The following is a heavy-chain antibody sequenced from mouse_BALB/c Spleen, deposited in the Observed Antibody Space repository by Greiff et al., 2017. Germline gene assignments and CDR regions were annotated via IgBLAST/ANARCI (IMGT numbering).Heavy chain of an antibody. CDR2: INSNGGST. Sequence: EVQGVESGGGLVQPGGSLKLSCAASGFTFSSYGMSWVRQTPDKSLELVATINSNGGSTYYPDSVKGRFTISRDNAKNTLYLQMSSLKSEDTAMYYCARDKAWFAYWGQGTLVTVSA. CDR3: ARDKAWFAY. V-gene: IGHV5-6-3*01. J-gene: IGHJ3*01. CDR1: GFTFSSYG.